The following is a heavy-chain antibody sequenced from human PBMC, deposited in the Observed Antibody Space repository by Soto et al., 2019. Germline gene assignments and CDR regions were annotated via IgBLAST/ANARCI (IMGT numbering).Heavy chain of an antibody. V-gene: IGHV3-15*01. D-gene: IGHD3-22*01. CDR3: TTDHYYDSSGYFSFDY. CDR2: IKSKTDGGTT. J-gene: IGHJ4*02. CDR1: GFTFSNAW. Sequence: GESLRLSCAASGFTFSNAWLSWFRQDPGKGLEWVGRIKSKTDGGTTDYAAPVKGRFTISRDDSKNTLYLQMNSLKTEDTAVYYXTTDHYYDSSGYFSFDYWGQGTLVTVSS.